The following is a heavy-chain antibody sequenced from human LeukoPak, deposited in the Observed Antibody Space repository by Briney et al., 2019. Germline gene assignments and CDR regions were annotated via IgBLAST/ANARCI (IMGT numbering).Heavy chain of an antibody. CDR3: AREEHDYVWGSYRYYYYYGIDV. J-gene: IGHJ6*02. CDR1: GFTFSSYG. CDR2: LSFDGSNE. V-gene: IGHV3-30*03. D-gene: IGHD3-16*02. Sequence: GGSLRLSCAASGFTFSSYGMHWIRQSPGRGLEWVSFLSFDGSNEFYADSLKGRFTISRDNSKDTLYLQMDSLRAEDTALYYCAREEHDYVWGSYRYYYYYGIDVWGQGTTVTVSS.